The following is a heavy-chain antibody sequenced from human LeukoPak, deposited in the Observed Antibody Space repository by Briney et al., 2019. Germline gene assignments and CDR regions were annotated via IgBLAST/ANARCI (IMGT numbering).Heavy chain of an antibody. J-gene: IGHJ3*02. CDR1: AYSFSTYD. Sequence: GASVKVSCKASAYSFSTYDINWVRQATGQGLEWMGWMNPDSGNTGYAQKFQGRVTITRNTSISTAYMELSSLKSDDTAVYYRARRLGLRWDLQAFDIWGQGTMVTVSS. CDR3: ARRLGLRWDLQAFDI. D-gene: IGHD4-23*01. V-gene: IGHV1-8*03. CDR2: MNPDSGNT.